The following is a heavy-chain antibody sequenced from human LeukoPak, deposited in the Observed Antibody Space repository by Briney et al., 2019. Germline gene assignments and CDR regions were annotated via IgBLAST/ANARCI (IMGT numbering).Heavy chain of an antibody. D-gene: IGHD3-3*01. V-gene: IGHV3-30*03. CDR3: ARELKRATYGFWSGYYNYYYYGMDV. Sequence: GGSLRLSCAASGFTFSNYGMHWVRQAPTKGLEWVAVMSYDGSHKSYADSVKGRFTISRDNSKNTLYLQMNSLRAEDTAVYYCARELKRATYGFWSGYYNYYYYGMDVWGQGTTVTVSS. CDR1: GFTFSNYG. CDR2: MSYDGSHK. J-gene: IGHJ6*02.